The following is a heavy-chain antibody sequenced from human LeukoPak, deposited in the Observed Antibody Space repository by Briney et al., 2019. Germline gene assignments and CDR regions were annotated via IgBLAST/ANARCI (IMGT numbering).Heavy chain of an antibody. Sequence: KTGGSLRLSCAASGFTFSNAWMSWVRQAPGKGLEWVGRIKSKTDGGTTDYAAPVKGRFTISRDDSKNTLYLQMNSLKTEDTAVYYCTTGLDILTGYPFDYWGQGTPVTVSS. V-gene: IGHV3-15*01. CDR2: IKSKTDGGTT. D-gene: IGHD3-9*01. CDR1: GFTFSNAW. J-gene: IGHJ4*02. CDR3: TTGLDILTGYPFDY.